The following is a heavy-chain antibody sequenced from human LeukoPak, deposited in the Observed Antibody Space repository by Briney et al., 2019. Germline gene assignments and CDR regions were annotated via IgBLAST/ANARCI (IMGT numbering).Heavy chain of an antibody. CDR1: GYTFTSYG. CDR3: ARDLYYDSWSGYYTWDY. D-gene: IGHD3-3*01. CDR2: ISAYNGNT. V-gene: IGHV1-18*01. J-gene: IGHJ4*02. Sequence: GASVKVSCKASGYTFTSYGISWVRQAPGQGLEWMGWISAYNGNTNYAQKLQGRVTMTTDTSTSTAYMELRSLRSDDTAVYYCARDLYYDSWSGYYTWDYWGQGTLVTVSS.